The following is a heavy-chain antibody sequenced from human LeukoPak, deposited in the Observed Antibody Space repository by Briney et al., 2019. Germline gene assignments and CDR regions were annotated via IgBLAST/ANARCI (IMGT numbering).Heavy chain of an antibody. V-gene: IGHV3-23*01. Sequence: PGGSLRLSCTASGFTFSDLTMSWVRQAPGKGLEWVSAISGSGGSTYYADSVKGRFTISRDNSKNTLYLQMNSLRAEDTAVYYCAKDLTIFGVVIIGDFDYWGQGILVTVSS. D-gene: IGHD3-3*01. CDR3: AKDLTIFGVVIIGDFDY. CDR2: ISGSGGST. J-gene: IGHJ4*02. CDR1: GFTFSDLT.